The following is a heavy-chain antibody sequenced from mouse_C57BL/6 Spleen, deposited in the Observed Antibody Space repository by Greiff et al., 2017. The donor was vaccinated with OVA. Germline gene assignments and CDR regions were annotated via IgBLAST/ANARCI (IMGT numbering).Heavy chain of an antibody. J-gene: IGHJ2*01. CDR3: ARHEEGLGRAENYFDY. CDR1: GYTFTEYT. CDR2: FYPGSGSI. Sequence: VQLQQSGAELVKPGASVKLSCKASGYTFTEYTIHWVKQRSGQGLEWIGWFYPGSGSIKYNEKFKDKATLTADKSSSTVYMELSRLTSEDSAVYFCARHEEGLGRAENYFDYWGQGTTLTVSA. V-gene: IGHV1-62-2*01. D-gene: IGHD4-1*01.